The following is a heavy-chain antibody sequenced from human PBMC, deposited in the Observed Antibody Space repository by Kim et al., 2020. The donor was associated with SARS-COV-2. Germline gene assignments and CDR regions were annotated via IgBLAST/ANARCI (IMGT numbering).Heavy chain of an antibody. V-gene: IGHV3-23*01. CDR2: IRSNSLTS. J-gene: IGHJ4*02. Sequence: GGSLRLSCEAAGFTFSTYAMSWVRQAPQKGLEWVSSIRSNSLTSYYADSVTGRFTISRDNSQNTLYLQMKRLRAEDTAIYYCAKVFDGSGYHFERGADSWGQGTLVTVSS. CDR1: GFTFSTYA. CDR3: AKVFDGSGYHFERGADS. D-gene: IGHD3-22*01.